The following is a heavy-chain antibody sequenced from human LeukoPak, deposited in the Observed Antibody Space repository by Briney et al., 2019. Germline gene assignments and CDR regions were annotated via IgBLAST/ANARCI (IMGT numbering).Heavy chain of an antibody. Sequence: SETLSLTCTVSGGSIISSNHYWGWTRQPPGKGLEWFGSISYSGGTAYNPSLRSRVTISVDTSKNQFSLKVNSVTAADTAVYYCAREVEYYDSSGFRPHAFDIWGQGTLVTVSS. D-gene: IGHD3-22*01. CDR1: GGSIISSNHY. J-gene: IGHJ3*02. CDR2: ISYSGGT. V-gene: IGHV4-39*02. CDR3: AREVEYYDSSGFRPHAFDI.